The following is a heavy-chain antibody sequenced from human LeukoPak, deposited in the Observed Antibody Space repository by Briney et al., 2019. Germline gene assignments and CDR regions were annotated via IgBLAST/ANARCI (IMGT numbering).Heavy chain of an antibody. Sequence: SVKVSCKASGGTFSSYAISWVRQAPGQGLEWMGGIIPIFGTANYAQKFQGRVTITADESTSTAYMELSSLRSEDTAVYYCARECITMVRGVIIDNWFDPWGQGTLVTVSS. CDR1: GGTFSSYA. CDR2: IIPIFGTA. J-gene: IGHJ5*02. V-gene: IGHV1-69*13. D-gene: IGHD3-10*01. CDR3: ARECITMVRGVIIDNWFDP.